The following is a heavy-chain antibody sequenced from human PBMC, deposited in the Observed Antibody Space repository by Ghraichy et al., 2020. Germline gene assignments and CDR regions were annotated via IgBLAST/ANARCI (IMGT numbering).Heavy chain of an antibody. Sequence: SETLSLTCTVSGGSISSSSYYWGWIRQPPGKGLEWIGSIYYSGSTYYNPSLKSRVTISVDTSKNQFSLKLSSVTAADTAVYYCARRYCSGGSCYYFDYWGQGTLVTVSS. CDR3: ARRYCSGGSCYYFDY. D-gene: IGHD2-15*01. CDR1: GGSISSSSYY. J-gene: IGHJ4*02. V-gene: IGHV4-39*01. CDR2: IYYSGST.